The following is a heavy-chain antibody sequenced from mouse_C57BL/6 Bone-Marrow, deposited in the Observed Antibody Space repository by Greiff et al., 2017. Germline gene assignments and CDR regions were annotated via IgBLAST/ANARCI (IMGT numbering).Heavy chain of an antibody. CDR3: ARDYYYGSRCYFDF. Sequence: QVQLQQPGAELVRPGASVKLSCKASGYNFTSSWMHWVKQRPGQGLEWVGEIDPSDGYTNYTQKFKGKSTLTVDKSSSTAYMQLSSLTSEDSAVYYCARDYYYGSRCYFDFWGTGTTLTVSS. J-gene: IGHJ2*01. D-gene: IGHD1-1*01. CDR1: GYNFTSSW. CDR2: IDPSDGYT. V-gene: IGHV1-69*01.